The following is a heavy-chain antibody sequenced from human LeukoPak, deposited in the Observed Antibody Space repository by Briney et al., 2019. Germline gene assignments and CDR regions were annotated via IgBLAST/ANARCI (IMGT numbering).Heavy chain of an antibody. D-gene: IGHD2-8*01. V-gene: IGHV4-31*03. Sequence: SETLSLTCTVSGGSISSGGYYWNWLRQHPGKGLEWIGYIYNSGSTYYNPSLKSRSTISVDTSKIQFSLKLSSVTAADTAVYYCARGYCTNGVCSSDYFDYWGQGTLVTVSS. CDR3: ARGYCTNGVCSSDYFDY. CDR1: GGSISSGGYY. CDR2: IYNSGST. J-gene: IGHJ4*02.